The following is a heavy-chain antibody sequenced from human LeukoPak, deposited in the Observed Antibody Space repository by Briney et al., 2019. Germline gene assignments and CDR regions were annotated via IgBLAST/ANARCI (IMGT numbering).Heavy chain of an antibody. V-gene: IGHV4-4*02. CDR1: GGFISDTYW. J-gene: IGHJ6*03. D-gene: IGHD4-11*01. Sequence: SETLSLTCTVSGGFISDTYWWSWVRQPPGKGLEWIGEIYQSGSTYYNLSLKSRVTITIDKSKNQFSLKLNSVTAADTAVYYCAKDMTSDHDYYYYMDVWGKGTTVTVSS. CDR3: AKDMTSDHDYYYYMDV. CDR2: IYQSGST.